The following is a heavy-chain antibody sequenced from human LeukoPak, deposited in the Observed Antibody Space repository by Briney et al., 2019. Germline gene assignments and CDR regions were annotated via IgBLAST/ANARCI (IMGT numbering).Heavy chain of an antibody. D-gene: IGHD3-22*01. J-gene: IGHJ4*02. CDR2: IYYSGST. CDR3: ARLESGMIAVSSYFDY. V-gene: IGHV4-59*01. Sequence: PSETMSLPCTVSGGSIGNSFWSWIRQPPGKGLEWIGYIYYSGSTNYNPSLKSRVTISVDTSKNQFSLKLSSVTAADTAVYYCARLESGMIAVSSYFDYWGQGALVTVSS. CDR1: GGSIGNSF.